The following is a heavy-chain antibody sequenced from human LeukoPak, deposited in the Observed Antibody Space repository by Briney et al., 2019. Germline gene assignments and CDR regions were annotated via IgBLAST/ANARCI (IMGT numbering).Heavy chain of an antibody. V-gene: IGHV4-59*12. D-gene: IGHD6-19*01. CDR3: ARGKIGGYSSGWYGDAFDI. Sequence: SETLSLTCSVTGGSLSTYYWSWIRQPPGKGLEWIGYIYYSGSTNYIPALKGRVTMSVDTSKNRFSLKLSSVTAADTAVYYCARGKIGGYSSGWYGDAFDIWGQGTMVTVSS. CDR1: GGSLSTYY. J-gene: IGHJ3*02. CDR2: IYYSGST.